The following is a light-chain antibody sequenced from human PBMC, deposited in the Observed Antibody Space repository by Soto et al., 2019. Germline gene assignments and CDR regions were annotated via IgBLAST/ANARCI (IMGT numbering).Light chain of an antibody. CDR3: TSWTTSTTMI. CDR2: DVN. J-gene: IGLJ2*01. V-gene: IGLV2-14*03. CDR1: SSDIGAYNF. Sequence: QSVLTQPASVSGAPGQSITISCTGTSSDIGAYNFVPWYQQHPGKAPKLMLYDVNIRPSGVSNRFSGSKSGNTASLTISGLQAEDEADYYCTSWTTSTTMICGGGTKGTVL.